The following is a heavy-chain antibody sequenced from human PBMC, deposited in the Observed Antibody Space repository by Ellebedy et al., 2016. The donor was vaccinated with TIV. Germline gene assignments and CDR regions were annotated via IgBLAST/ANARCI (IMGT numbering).Heavy chain of an antibody. V-gene: IGHV1-3*01. D-gene: IGHD1-1*01. CDR2: ITFGHDNT. CDR1: GFPFRDYA. CDR3: ARGSSWYIGDL. Sequence: GESLKIPXIGSGFPFRDYAVSWFRQAPGQGLEGMGWITFGHDNTEYSQRFQGRALITRDISASTAYLELRSLRDEDTAVYFCARGSSWYIGDLWGQGTLVTVSS. J-gene: IGHJ5*02.